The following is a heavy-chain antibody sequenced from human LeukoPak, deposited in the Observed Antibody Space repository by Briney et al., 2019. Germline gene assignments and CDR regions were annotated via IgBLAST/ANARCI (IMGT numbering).Heavy chain of an antibody. Sequence: GGPLRLSCAASGFTFSNYWMSWVRQAPGKGLEWVANIKLDGSEKYYVDSVKGRFTISRDNAKNSLYLQMNSLTAEDTGLYYCARGGRIASTGTGYYYYGMDVWGQGTTVTVSS. CDR1: GFTFSNYW. D-gene: IGHD6-13*01. V-gene: IGHV3-7*04. CDR3: ARGGRIASTGTGYYYYGMDV. J-gene: IGHJ6*02. CDR2: IKLDGSEK.